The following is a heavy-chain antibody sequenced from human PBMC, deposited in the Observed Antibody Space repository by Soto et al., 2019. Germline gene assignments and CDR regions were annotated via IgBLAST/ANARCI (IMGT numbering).Heavy chain of an antibody. CDR1: GYTFTNFG. CDR2: ISAYNGNT. Sequence: QVQLVQSGAEVKKPGASVKVSCKTSGYTFTNFGLSWVRQAPGQGLEWMGWISAYNGNTNYAQNFQGRVTMTTDTSTSTAYMELRSLRPDDTAGYYGARGGTPIDYWGQGTLVTVSS. D-gene: IGHD3-16*01. J-gene: IGHJ4*02. V-gene: IGHV1-18*01. CDR3: ARGGTPIDY.